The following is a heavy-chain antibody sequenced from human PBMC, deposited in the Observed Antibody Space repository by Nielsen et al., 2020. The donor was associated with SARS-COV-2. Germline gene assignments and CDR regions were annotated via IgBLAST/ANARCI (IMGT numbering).Heavy chain of an antibody. CDR3: ARVLGHYYGMDV. Sequence: GESLKISCAASGFTFSSYGMHWVRQAPGKGLEWVAVISYDGSNKYYADSVKGRITISRDNAKNSLYLQMNSLRVEDTAVYYCARVLGHYYGMDVWGQGTTVTVSS. CDR1: GFTFSSYG. D-gene: IGHD3-16*01. J-gene: IGHJ6*02. V-gene: IGHV3-30*03. CDR2: ISYDGSNK.